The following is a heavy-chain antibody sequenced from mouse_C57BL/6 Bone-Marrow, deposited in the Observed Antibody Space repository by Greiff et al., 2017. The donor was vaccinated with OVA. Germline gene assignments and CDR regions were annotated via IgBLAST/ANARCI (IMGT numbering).Heavy chain of an antibody. CDR3: ARERPYDYDDYAMDY. CDR1: GFTFSSYA. J-gene: IGHJ4*01. Sequence: EVKLMESGGGLVKPGGSLKLSCAASGFTFSSYAMSWVRQTPEKRLEWVATISDGGSYTYYPDNVKGRFTISRDNAKNNLYLQMSHLKSEDTAMYYCARERPYDYDDYAMDYWGQGTSVTVSS. V-gene: IGHV5-4*01. D-gene: IGHD2-4*01. CDR2: ISDGGSYT.